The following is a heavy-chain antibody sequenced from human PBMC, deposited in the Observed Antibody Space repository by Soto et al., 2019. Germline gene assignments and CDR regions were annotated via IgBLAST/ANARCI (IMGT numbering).Heavy chain of an antibody. J-gene: IGHJ4*02. CDR1: GGYFSGYF. Sequence: SETMSLTCAVFGGYFSGYFWHWISKNTGKGLEWIGEINHSGSTNYNPSLKSRVTISVDTSKNQSSLKLSSVTAADTAVYYCATTSLYCRGGSCYDLDNWGQGILVTVSS. CDR3: ATTSLYCRGGSCYDLDN. D-gene: IGHD2-15*01. CDR2: INHSGST. V-gene: IGHV4-34*01.